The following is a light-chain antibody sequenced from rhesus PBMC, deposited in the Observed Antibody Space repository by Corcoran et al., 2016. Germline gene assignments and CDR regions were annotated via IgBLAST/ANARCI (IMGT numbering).Light chain of an antibody. CDR1: QGISSY. CDR3: RQRNSYPLT. Sequence: DIQMTQSPSSLSASVGDRVTITCRASQGISSYLAWYQQKPGKAPQLLFYKASTLQSGVPSRFRGSGTGTDFTLTISSLQPEDFATYYCRQRNSYPLTFGGGTKVEVK. V-gene: IGKV1-25*01. J-gene: IGKJ4*01. CDR2: KAS.